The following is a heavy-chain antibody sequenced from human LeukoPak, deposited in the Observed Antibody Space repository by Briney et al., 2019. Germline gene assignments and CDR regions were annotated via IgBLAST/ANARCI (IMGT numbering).Heavy chain of an antibody. D-gene: IGHD2-2*01. CDR1: GFTFSNYW. J-gene: IGHJ1*01. CDR2: IKQDGSEK. Sequence: GGSLRLSCAASGFTFSNYWMSWVRQAPGKGLEWVANIKQDGSEKYYVDSVRGRFTISRDNAKISLYLQMNSLRAEDTAVYYCATYSSSNAREFQYWGQGALVTVSS. CDR3: ATYSSSNAREFQY. V-gene: IGHV3-7*01.